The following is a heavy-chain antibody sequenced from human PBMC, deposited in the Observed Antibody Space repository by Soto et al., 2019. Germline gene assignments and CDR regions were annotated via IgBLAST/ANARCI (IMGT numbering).Heavy chain of an antibody. V-gene: IGHV1-18*04. D-gene: IGHD4-4*01. J-gene: IGHJ4*02. Sequence: ASVKVSCKASGYTFTNHGISWVRQAPGQGLEWVGWISGYNANTKYAQKFQGRVTMSTDTSTNTAYMELRSLRSDDTAVYYCARDETYSNYGGDYWGQGTLVTVAS. CDR3: ARDETYSNYGGDY. CDR1: GYTFTNHG. CDR2: ISGYNANT.